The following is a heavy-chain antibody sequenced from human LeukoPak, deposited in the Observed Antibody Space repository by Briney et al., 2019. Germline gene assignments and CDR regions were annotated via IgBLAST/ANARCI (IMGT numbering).Heavy chain of an antibody. Sequence: GGSLRLSCAASGFTFSSYGMHWVRQAPGKGLEWVAVIWYDGSNKYYADSVKGRFTISRDNSKNTLYLQMNSLRAEDTALYYCASQWELHPAFWGQGTLVTVSS. CDR2: IWYDGSNK. CDR1: GFTFSSYG. D-gene: IGHD1-26*01. CDR3: ASQWELHPAF. V-gene: IGHV3-33*01. J-gene: IGHJ4*02.